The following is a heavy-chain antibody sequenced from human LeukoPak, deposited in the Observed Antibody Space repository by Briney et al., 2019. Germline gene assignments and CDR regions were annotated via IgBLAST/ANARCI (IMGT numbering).Heavy chain of an antibody. CDR1: GYTFTGYY. V-gene: IGHV1-2*02. CDR3: ARDIGYVNAFDI. D-gene: IGHD5-12*01. J-gene: IGHJ3*02. Sequence: ASVKVSCKASGYTFTGYYMHWVRQAPGQGLEWMGWINPNSGGTNYAQKFQGRATMTRDTCISTAYMELSRLRSDDTAVYYCARDIGYVNAFDIWGQGTMVTVSS. CDR2: INPNSGGT.